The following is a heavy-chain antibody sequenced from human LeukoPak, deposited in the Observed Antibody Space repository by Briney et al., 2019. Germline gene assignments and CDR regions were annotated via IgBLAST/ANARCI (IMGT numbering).Heavy chain of an antibody. Sequence: GASVKVSCKASGYTFTGYYMHWVRQAPGQGLEWMGWINPNSGGTSYAQKFQGRVTMTRDTSISTAYMELSRLRSDDTAVYYCARDFVPPLRNEVTTWGHFDPFDIWGQGTMVTVSS. CDR3: ARDFVPPLRNEVTTWGHFDPFDI. D-gene: IGHD4-17*01. CDR2: INPNSGGT. V-gene: IGHV1-2*02. CDR1: GYTFTGYY. J-gene: IGHJ3*02.